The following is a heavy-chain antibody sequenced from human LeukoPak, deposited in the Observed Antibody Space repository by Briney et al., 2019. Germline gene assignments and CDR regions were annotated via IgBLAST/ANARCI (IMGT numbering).Heavy chain of an antibody. V-gene: IGHV3-23*01. Sequence: GGSLRLSCAASGFTFSSYAMSWVRQAPGKGLEWVSAISGSGGSTYYADSVKGRFTISRDNSKNTLYLQMNSLRAEDTAVYYCAKWDPYYGSGSSPFDYWGQGALVTVSS. D-gene: IGHD3-10*01. CDR3: AKWDPYYGSGSSPFDY. J-gene: IGHJ4*02. CDR2: ISGSGGST. CDR1: GFTFSSYA.